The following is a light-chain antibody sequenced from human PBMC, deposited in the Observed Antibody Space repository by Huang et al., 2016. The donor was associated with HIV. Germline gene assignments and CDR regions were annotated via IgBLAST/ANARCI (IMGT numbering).Light chain of an antibody. J-gene: IGKJ3*01. CDR2: DTS. V-gene: IGKV3-11*01. Sequence: EIVLTQSPATLSLSPGERATLSCKASQSVSSSLAWYQQNPGQAPRLLIYDTSNRATGIPARCSGSESGTDFTLTISSLEPEDFAVYYCQQRSNWPLFTFGPGTKVDIK. CDR1: QSVSSS. CDR3: QQRSNWPLFT.